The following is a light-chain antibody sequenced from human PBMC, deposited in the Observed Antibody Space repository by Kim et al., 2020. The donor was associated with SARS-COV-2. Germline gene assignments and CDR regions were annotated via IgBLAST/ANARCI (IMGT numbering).Light chain of an antibody. V-gene: IGKV3-20*01. Sequence: TLSLSPGERATLSCRASQTVSSSYLAWYRQKPGQPPRLLIYGTSTRATGIPDRFSGSGSGTDFTLTISRLEPEDSAVYYCQQYGSSFGGGTKVEI. CDR3: QQYGSS. CDR2: GTS. J-gene: IGKJ4*01. CDR1: QTVSSSY.